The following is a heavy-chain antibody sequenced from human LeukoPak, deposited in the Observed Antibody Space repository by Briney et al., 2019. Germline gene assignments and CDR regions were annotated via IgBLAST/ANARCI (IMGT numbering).Heavy chain of an antibody. CDR1: GGSISSGDYY. CDR2: IYYSGST. CDR3: ARVPDSSGYYYFDY. V-gene: IGHV4-30-4*01. D-gene: IGHD3-22*01. J-gene: IGHJ4*02. Sequence: PSQTLSLTCTVSGGSISSGDYYWSWIRQPPGKGLEWMGYIYYSGSTYYNPSLKSRVTISVDTSKNQFFLKLSSVTAADTAVYYCARVPDSSGYYYFDYWGQGTLVTVSS.